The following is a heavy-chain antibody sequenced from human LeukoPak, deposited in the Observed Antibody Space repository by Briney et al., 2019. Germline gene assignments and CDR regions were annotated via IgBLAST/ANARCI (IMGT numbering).Heavy chain of an antibody. V-gene: IGHV3-74*01. CDR3: ASAGHDYSGDFFDY. Sequence: GGSLRLSCAASEFTFSNYWMPWVRQAPGKGLVWVSRINSDGSSTAYADSVKGRFTISRDNAKNTLYLQMNSLRAEDTAVYYCASAGHDYSGDFFDYWGQGTLVTVSS. CDR1: EFTFSNYW. D-gene: IGHD4-23*01. J-gene: IGHJ4*02. CDR2: INSDGSST.